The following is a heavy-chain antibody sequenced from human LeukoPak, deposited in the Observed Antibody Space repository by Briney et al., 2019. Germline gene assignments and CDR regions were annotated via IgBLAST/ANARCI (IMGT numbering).Heavy chain of an antibody. J-gene: IGHJ6*03. CDR3: AGNIVVLPTDNYYYYYMDV. Sequence: GESLKISCKGSGYSLTSYWIGWVRHMPGKGVEWMGIIYPGGSDTRYSPSFQGQVTIAADKSISTAYLQWSSLKASDTAMYYCAGNIVVLPTDNYYYYYMDVWGKGTTVTVSS. CDR1: GYSLTSYW. D-gene: IGHD2-2*01. V-gene: IGHV5-51*01. CDR2: IYPGGSDT.